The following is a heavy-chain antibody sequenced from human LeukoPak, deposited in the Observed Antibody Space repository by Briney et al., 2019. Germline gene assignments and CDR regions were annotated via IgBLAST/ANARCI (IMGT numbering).Heavy chain of an antibody. V-gene: IGHV4-59*01. J-gene: IGHJ3*02. CDR1: GGSISSYY. D-gene: IGHD3-10*01. Sequence: SSETLSLTCTVSGGSISSYYWSWIRQPPGKGLEWIGYIYNSGSTNYNPSLKSRVTISVDTSKNQFSLKLSSVTAADTAVYYCARTSFKGFGDAFDIWGQGTMVTVSS. CDR3: ARTSFKGFGDAFDI. CDR2: IYNSGST.